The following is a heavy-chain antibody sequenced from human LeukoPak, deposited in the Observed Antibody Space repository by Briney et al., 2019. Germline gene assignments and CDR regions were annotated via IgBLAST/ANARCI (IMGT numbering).Heavy chain of an antibody. J-gene: IGHJ6*03. CDR1: GYTFTGYY. V-gene: IGHV1-2*02. CDR3: ARGGLIVGAKGGYYYYYYMDV. D-gene: IGHD1-26*01. CDR2: INPNSGGT. Sequence: GASVKVSCKASGYTFTGYYMHWVRQAPGQGLEWMGWINPNSGGTNYAQKFQGRVTMTRDTSISTAYMELSRLRSDDTAVYYCARGGLIVGAKGGYYYYYYMDVWGKGTTVTVSS.